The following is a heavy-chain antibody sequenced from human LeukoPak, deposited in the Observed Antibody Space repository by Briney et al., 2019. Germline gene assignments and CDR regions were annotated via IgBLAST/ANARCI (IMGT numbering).Heavy chain of an antibody. CDR2: ISGSGGST. Sequence: GGSLRLSCAASGFTFSDYAMHWVRQAPGKGLEWVSSISGSGGSTYYADSVKGRFTISRDSSKNTLYLQMNSLRAEDTAVYYCAKYSSGWYYYFDYWGQGTLVTVSS. V-gene: IGHV3-23*01. D-gene: IGHD6-19*01. CDR1: GFTFSDYA. CDR3: AKYSSGWYYYFDY. J-gene: IGHJ4*02.